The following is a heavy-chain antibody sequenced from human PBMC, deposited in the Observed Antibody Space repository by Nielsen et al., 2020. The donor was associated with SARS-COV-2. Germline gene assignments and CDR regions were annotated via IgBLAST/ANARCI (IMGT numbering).Heavy chain of an antibody. CDR1: GFTFSDYY. CDR2: ISSSGSTI. J-gene: IGHJ4*02. CDR3: ARGTPAFWSGYYHHLDY. V-gene: IGHV3-11*01. Sequence: GESLKISCAASGFTFSDYYMSWIRQAPGKGLEWVSYISSSGSTIYYADSVKGRFTISRDNAKNSLYLQMNSLRAEDTAVYYCARGTPAFWSGYYHHLDYWGQGTLVTVSS. D-gene: IGHD3-3*01.